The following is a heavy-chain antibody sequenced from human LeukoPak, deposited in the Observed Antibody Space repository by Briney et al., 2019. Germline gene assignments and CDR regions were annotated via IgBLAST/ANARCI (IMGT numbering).Heavy chain of an antibody. CDR2: INHSGST. CDR1: GGSFSGYY. Sequence: SETLSLTCAVYGGSFSGYYWSWIRQPPGKGLEWIGEINHSGSTNYNPSLKSRVTISVDTSKNQFSLKLSSVTAADTAVYYCARDNRFGSYYRPSTLDYWGQGTLVTVSS. V-gene: IGHV4-34*01. J-gene: IGHJ4*02. D-gene: IGHD1-26*01. CDR3: ARDNRFGSYYRPSTLDY.